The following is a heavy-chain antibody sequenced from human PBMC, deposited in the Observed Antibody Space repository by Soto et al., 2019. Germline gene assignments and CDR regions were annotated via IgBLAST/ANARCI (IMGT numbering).Heavy chain of an antibody. CDR3: ATAELRGGYYYGMDV. CDR1: GCTLTEFS. Sequence: ASVKVSCKVSGCTLTEFSMHWVRQAPGKGLEWMGGFDPEDGETIYAQKFQGGVTMTEDTSTDTAYMELSSLRSEDTAVYYCATAELRGGYYYGMDVWGQGTTVTVSS. V-gene: IGHV1-24*01. D-gene: IGHD1-7*01. J-gene: IGHJ6*02. CDR2: FDPEDGET.